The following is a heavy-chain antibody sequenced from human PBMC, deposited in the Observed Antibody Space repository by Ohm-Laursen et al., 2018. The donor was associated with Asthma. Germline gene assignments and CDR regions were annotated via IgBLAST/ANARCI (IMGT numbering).Heavy chain of an antibody. CDR3: ARDVMEWYLPAFDF. CDR2: GGSYYDGGLK. V-gene: IGHV3-30-3*01. CDR1: GFTFSSYA. Sequence: SLRLSCTATGFTFSSYAMHWVRQAPGKGLEWVAVGGSYYDGGLKYYADSVNGRFTVSRDDSKNTLYLQMNSLRPDDTAVYYCARDVMEWYLPAFDFWGQGTLVTVSS. J-gene: IGHJ4*02. D-gene: IGHD3-3*01.